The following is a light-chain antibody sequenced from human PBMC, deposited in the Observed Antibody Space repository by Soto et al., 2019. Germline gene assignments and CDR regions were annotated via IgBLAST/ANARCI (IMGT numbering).Light chain of an antibody. CDR3: QQIYISPRT. J-gene: IGKJ1*01. V-gene: IGKV1-39*01. CDR2: DVS. CDR1: QSISTY. Sequence: DIQMTQSPSSLSASVGDRVTITCRASQSISTYLNWYQKKSGNAPKLLIYDVSTLQTGVPSRFSGSGSGTDFTLTISSLQPEDFATYYCQQIYISPRTFGQGTKVEIK.